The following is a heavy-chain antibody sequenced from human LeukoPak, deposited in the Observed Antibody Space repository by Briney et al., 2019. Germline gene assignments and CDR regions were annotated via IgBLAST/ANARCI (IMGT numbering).Heavy chain of an antibody. CDR2: IYTSGST. Sequence: PSETLSLTCTVSGGSISSYYWSWIRQPAGKGLEWIGRIYTSGSTNYNPSLKSRVTMSVDTSKNQFSLKLSSVTAADTAVYYCARDYKQLVPYAFDIWGQGTMVTVSS. J-gene: IGHJ3*02. CDR1: GGSISSYY. V-gene: IGHV4-4*07. D-gene: IGHD6-13*01. CDR3: ARDYKQLVPYAFDI.